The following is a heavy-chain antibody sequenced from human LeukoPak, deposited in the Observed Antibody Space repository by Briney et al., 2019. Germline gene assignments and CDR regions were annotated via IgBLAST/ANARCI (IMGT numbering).Heavy chain of an antibody. J-gene: IGHJ6*03. V-gene: IGHV3-7*01. CDR2: IKQDGSEK. Sequence: GGSLRLSCTASGSTFSSYWMSWVRQAPGEGLEWVANIKQDGSEKYYVDSVKGRFTISRDNAKNSLYLQMNSLRAEDTAVYYCARYGHDYVWGNYYYYYYMDVWGKGTTVTVPS. D-gene: IGHD3-16*01. CDR3: ARYGHDYVWGNYYYYYYMDV. CDR1: GSTFSSYW.